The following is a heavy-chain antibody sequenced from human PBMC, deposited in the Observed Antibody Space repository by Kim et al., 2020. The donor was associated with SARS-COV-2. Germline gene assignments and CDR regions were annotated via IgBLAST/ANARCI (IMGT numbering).Heavy chain of an antibody. D-gene: IGHD3-3*01. CDR2: ISSSSSYT. CDR3: ARDFGAQYYYYGMDV. V-gene: IGHV3-11*05. J-gene: IGHJ6*02. CDR1: GFTFSDYY. Sequence: GGSLRLSCAASGFTFSDYYMSWIRQAPGKGLEWVSYISSSSSYTNYADSVKGRFTISRDNAKNSLYLQMNSLRAEDTAVYYCARDFGAQYYYYGMDVWGQGTTVTVSS.